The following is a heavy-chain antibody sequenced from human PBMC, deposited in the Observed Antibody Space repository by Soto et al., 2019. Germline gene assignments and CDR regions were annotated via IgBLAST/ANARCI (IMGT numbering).Heavy chain of an antibody. CDR1: GFRFNSYA. J-gene: IGHJ6*02. CDR3: AKGRSGEYYYYAMDV. Sequence: PGGSLRLSXAASGFRFNSYAMSWVRQAPGKGLERVSGISAVYERTSYAGSVKGRFSISRDSSKNTVYLQMSSLRGEDTALYYCAKGRSGEYYYYAMDVWGPGTTVTVSS. D-gene: IGHD6-25*01. CDR2: ISAVYERT. V-gene: IGHV3-23*01.